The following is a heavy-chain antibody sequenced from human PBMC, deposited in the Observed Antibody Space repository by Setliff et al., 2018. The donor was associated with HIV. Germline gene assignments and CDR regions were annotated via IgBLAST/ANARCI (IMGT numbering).Heavy chain of an antibody. Sequence: PSETLSLTCTVSGGSINSGSYYWNWIRQPAGKGLEWIGHIYASGSTNYNPSLKSRVTMPVDKSKNQFSLKLNSLIAADTAVYFCARDRGYYGSGSYGMDVWGQGTTVTVSS. V-gene: IGHV4-61*09. CDR2: IYASGST. CDR3: ARDRGYYGSGSYGMDV. D-gene: IGHD3-10*01. CDR1: GGSINSGSYY. J-gene: IGHJ6*02.